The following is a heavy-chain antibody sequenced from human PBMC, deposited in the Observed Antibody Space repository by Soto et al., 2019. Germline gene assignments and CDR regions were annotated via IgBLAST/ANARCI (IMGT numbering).Heavy chain of an antibody. CDR3: ARDPAYYFDY. V-gene: IGHV3-64*01. CDR1: GFTFSSYA. CDR2: ISSNGGST. Sequence: GGSLRLSCAASGFTFSSYAMHWVRQAPGKGLEYVSAISSNGGSTYYANSVKGRFTISRDNAKNTLYLQMNSLRAEDTAVYYCARDPAYYFDYWGQGTLVTVSS. J-gene: IGHJ4*02.